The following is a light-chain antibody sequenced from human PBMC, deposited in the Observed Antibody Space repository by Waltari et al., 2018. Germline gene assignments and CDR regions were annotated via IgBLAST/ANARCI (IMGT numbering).Light chain of an antibody. J-gene: IGKJ1*01. Sequence: QASKCITNWVAWYQQKPWKAPKLLMYKASNLESGVPSRFSGSRSGTEFTLSISSLQPDDFATYYCQQYDNYWTFGQGTKVEIK. CDR2: KAS. V-gene: IGKV1-5*03. CDR1: KCITNW. CDR3: QQYDNYWT.